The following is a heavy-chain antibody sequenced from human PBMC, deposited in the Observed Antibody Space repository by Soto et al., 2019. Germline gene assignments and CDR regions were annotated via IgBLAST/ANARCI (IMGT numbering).Heavy chain of an antibody. CDR2: ISYDGSNK. CDR1: GFTFSSYA. CDR3: ARDQVDDSGYFFPDY. Sequence: GGSLRLSCAASGFTFSSYAMHWVRQAPGKGLEWVAVISYDGSNKYYADSVKGRFTISRDNSKNTLYLQMDNLRAEDTAVYYCARDQVDDSGYFFPDYWGHGTLVTVSS. D-gene: IGHD3-22*01. V-gene: IGHV3-30-3*01. J-gene: IGHJ4*01.